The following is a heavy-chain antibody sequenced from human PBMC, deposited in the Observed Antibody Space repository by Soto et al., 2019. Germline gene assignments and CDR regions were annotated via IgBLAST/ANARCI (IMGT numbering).Heavy chain of an antibody. J-gene: IGHJ6*02. Sequence: GSLRLSCVASGFTFSRYAMSWVRQAPGKGLEWVSAIGGSGGSTYYADSVKGRFTISRDNSKNTLYLQMNSLRGDDTAVYYCAKARSSWAYYYGLDVWGQGTTVTVSS. V-gene: IGHV3-23*01. CDR3: AKARSSWAYYYGLDV. CDR2: IGGSGGST. D-gene: IGHD6-13*01. CDR1: GFTFSRYA.